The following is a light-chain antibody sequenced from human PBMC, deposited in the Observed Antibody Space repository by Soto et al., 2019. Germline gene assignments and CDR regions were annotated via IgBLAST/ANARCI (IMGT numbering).Light chain of an antibody. V-gene: IGKV1-5*01. Sequence: DFQMTQSPSTLSASVGDRVTITCRASQNINNWVAWYQQKPGKAPKFLIYDASTLQRGVPSRFTGSGFGTEFSLTFSRLQPDDFGSYYCQHTRTFGQGTKVEIK. J-gene: IGKJ1*01. CDR1: QNINNW. CDR2: DAS. CDR3: QHTRT.